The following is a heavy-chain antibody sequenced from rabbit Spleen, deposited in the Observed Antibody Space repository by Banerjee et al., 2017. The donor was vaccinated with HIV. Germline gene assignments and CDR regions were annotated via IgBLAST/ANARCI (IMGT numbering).Heavy chain of an antibody. J-gene: IGHJ4*01. D-gene: IGHD2-1*01. CDR1: GFSFSNKAV. CDR3: ARGIYDDYDTYYFDL. CDR2: INAVTGKA. Sequence: QEQLVESGGGLVKPEGSLKLSCTASGFSFSNKAVMCWVRQAPGKGLEWIACINAVTGKAVYASWAKGRFTFSKTSSTTVTLQMTSLTAADTATYFCARGIYDDYDTYYFDLWGQGTLVTVS. V-gene: IGHV1S45*01.